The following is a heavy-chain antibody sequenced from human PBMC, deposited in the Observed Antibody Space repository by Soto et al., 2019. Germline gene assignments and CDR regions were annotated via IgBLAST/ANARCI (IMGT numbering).Heavy chain of an antibody. CDR3: ASSREVSGIYYYYGMDV. Sequence: AAVKVSCKASGYTFTSYYMHWVRQAPGQGLEWMGIINPSGGSTSYAQKFQGRVTMTRDTSTSTVYMELSSLRSEDTAVYYCASSREVSGIYYYYGMDVWGQGTTVTVSS. J-gene: IGHJ6*02. D-gene: IGHD3-10*01. CDR2: INPSGGST. V-gene: IGHV1-46*01. CDR1: GYTFTSYY.